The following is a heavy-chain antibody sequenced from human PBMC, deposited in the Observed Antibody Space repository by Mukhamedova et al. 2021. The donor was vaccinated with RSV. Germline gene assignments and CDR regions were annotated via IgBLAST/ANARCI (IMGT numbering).Heavy chain of an antibody. J-gene: IGHJ6*02. D-gene: IGHD2/OR15-2a*01. V-gene: IGHV3-23*01. CDR2: ITNSGQAT. CDR3: AKGGETSKYYFHGLDV. Sequence: ITNSGQATEYADSVKGRFTISRDNSMNTLFLQMTSMRADDTAVYYCAKGGETSKYYFHGLDVWGQGTTVTVSS.